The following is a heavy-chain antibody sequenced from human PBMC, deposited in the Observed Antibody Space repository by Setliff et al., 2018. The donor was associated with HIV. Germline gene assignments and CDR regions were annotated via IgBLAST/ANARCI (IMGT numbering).Heavy chain of an antibody. J-gene: IGHJ4*02. D-gene: IGHD6-13*01. CDR1: GFTFSGYW. Sequence: GGSLRLSCAASGFTFSGYWIHWVRQAPGKGLVWVSRINSDGSSTTYADSVTGRFTISRDNAKNTLYLQMNSLRAEDTAVYYCARGGSNSWSPFDYWGQGTLVTVSS. V-gene: IGHV3-74*01. CDR2: INSDGSST. CDR3: ARGGSNSWSPFDY.